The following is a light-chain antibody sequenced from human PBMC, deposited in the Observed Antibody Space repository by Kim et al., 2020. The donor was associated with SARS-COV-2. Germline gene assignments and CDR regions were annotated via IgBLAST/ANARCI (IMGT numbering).Light chain of an antibody. Sequence: SITISCTGTSSDVGGYNYVSWYQQHPDKAPTLMIYDVSNRPSGVSNRFSGSKSGNTASLTISGLQAEDEADYYCSSYTSSSTLYVFGTGTKVTVL. V-gene: IGLV2-14*03. J-gene: IGLJ1*01. CDR1: SSDVGGYNY. CDR3: SSYTSSSTLYV. CDR2: DVS.